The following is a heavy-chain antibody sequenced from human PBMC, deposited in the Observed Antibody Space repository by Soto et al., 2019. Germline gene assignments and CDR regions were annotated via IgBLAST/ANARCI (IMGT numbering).Heavy chain of an antibody. D-gene: IGHD3-10*01. J-gene: IGHJ4*02. CDR1: GFAFYGSA. CDR3: VKGYGSGTYYVEYFDY. Sequence: GGSLRLSCSASGFAFYGSAMHWVRQAPGKGLEYVAAISSNGGSIYYVDSVKGRFTISRDNSKSTLYLQMSSLRPEDTAVYYCVKGYGSGTYYVEYFDYWGQGTLVTVSS. V-gene: IGHV3-64D*06. CDR2: ISSNGGSI.